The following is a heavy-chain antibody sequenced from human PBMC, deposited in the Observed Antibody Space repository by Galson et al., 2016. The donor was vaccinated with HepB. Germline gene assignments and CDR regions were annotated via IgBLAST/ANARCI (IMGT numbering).Heavy chain of an antibody. CDR1: GFTFDDYA. J-gene: IGHJ4*02. V-gene: IGHV3-9*01. CDR2: ISWNSGSI. D-gene: IGHD3-22*01. CDR3: AKDTAVDYYDSSGYSDY. Sequence: SLRLSCAASGFTFDDYAMHWVRQAPGKGLEWVSGISWNSGSIGYADSVKGRFTTSRDNAKNSLYLQMNSLRAGDTALYYCAKDTAVDYYDSSGYSDYWGQGTLVTVSS.